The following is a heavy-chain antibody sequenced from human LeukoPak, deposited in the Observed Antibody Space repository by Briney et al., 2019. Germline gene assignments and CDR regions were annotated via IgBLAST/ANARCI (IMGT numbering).Heavy chain of an antibody. J-gene: IGHJ5*02. Sequence: SETLSLTCTVSGGSISSGGYYWSWLRQNPGKGLEWIGYIYYSGNTYYNPSLKSRLSISVDTSKNQFSLKLSSVTAADTAVYYCARAPLHVRWFDPWGQGTLVTVSS. CDR1: GGSISSGGYY. CDR3: ARAPLHVRWFDP. CDR2: IYYSGNT. V-gene: IGHV4-31*03.